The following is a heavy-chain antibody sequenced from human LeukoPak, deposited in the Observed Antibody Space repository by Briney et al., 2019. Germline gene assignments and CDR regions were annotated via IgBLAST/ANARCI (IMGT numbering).Heavy chain of an antibody. Sequence: ASVKVSCKASGYTFTGYYLHWVRQAPGQGLEWMGWINFYNGNIDYAQKLQGRVTMTTDTSTSTAYMELRSLRSDDTAVYYCARVGDILTGYPYYFDYWGQGTLVTVSS. CDR2: INFYNGNI. D-gene: IGHD3-9*01. V-gene: IGHV1-18*04. J-gene: IGHJ4*02. CDR1: GYTFTGYY. CDR3: ARVGDILTGYPYYFDY.